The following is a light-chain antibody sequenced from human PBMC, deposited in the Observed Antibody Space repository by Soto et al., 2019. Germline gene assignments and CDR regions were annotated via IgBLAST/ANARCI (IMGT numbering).Light chain of an antibody. Sequence: ALTQPRSVSGSPGQSVTISCTGTSSDVGGYNYVSWYQQHPGKAPKLMIYDVSKRPSGVPDRFSGSKSGNTASLTISGLQAEDEADYYCCSYAGSYTFYVFGTGTKGTVL. CDR1: SSDVGGYNY. J-gene: IGLJ1*01. CDR3: CSYAGSYTFYV. CDR2: DVS. V-gene: IGLV2-11*01.